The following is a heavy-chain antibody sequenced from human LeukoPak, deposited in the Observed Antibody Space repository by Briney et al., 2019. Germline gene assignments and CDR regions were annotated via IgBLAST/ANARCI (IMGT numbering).Heavy chain of an antibody. J-gene: IGHJ3*02. Sequence: PSETLSLTCTVSGGSIGINYWNWIRQPPGKGLEWLGYIYYSGSTSYKSSLKSRVTMSIDTSKYLFSLKLSSVTAADTAVYYCASSRGVVTAYDIWGQGTMVTVSS. D-gene: IGHD2-21*02. CDR3: ASSRGVVTAYDI. CDR1: GGSIGINY. CDR2: IYYSGST. V-gene: IGHV4-59*01.